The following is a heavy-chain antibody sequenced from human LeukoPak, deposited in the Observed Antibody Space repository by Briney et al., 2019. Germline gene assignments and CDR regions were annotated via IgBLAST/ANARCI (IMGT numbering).Heavy chain of an antibody. CDR1: GFTFSTCA. CDR3: ARAVYSGNYHVGESDY. CDR2: VSYDGSKT. Sequence: PGKSLRLSCAASGFTFSTCAMHWVRQAPGKGLEWVALVSYDGSKTSFADSVKGRFTISRDNSKNTLYIQMNNLRAEDTAMYYCARAVYSGNYHVGESDYWGQGTLVTVSS. V-gene: IGHV3-30*14. D-gene: IGHD1-26*01. J-gene: IGHJ4*02.